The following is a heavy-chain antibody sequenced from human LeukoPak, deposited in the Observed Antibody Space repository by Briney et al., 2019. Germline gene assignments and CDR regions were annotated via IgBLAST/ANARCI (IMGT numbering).Heavy chain of an antibody. D-gene: IGHD3-3*01. CDR2: ISISNGYI. CDR3: ARDKTYYDFWSASDY. V-gene: IGHV3-21*01. Sequence: PGGSLRLSCAASGFTFNSYSMNWVRQAPGKGLEWVSSISISNGYIYYADSVKGRFTISRDNAKNSLYLQMNSLRAEDTAVYYCARDKTYYDFWSASDYWGQGSLVTVSS. J-gene: IGHJ4*02. CDR1: GFTFNSYS.